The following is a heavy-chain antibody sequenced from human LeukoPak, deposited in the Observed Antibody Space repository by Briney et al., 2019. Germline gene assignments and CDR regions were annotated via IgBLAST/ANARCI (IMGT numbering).Heavy chain of an antibody. CDR3: ARVSSSWFLFDYYYYYGMDV. Sequence: GGSLRLSCAASGFTFSDYYMSWIRQAPGKGLEWVSYISSSGSTIYYADSVKGRFTISRDNAKNSLYLQMNSLRAEDTAVYYCARVSSSWFLFDYYYYYGMDVWGQGTTVTVSS. CDR2: ISSSGSTI. J-gene: IGHJ6*02. D-gene: IGHD6-13*01. V-gene: IGHV3-11*01. CDR1: GFTFSDYY.